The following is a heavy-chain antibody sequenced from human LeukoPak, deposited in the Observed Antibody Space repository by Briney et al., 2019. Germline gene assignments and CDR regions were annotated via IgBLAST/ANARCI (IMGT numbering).Heavy chain of an antibody. D-gene: IGHD3-16*02. V-gene: IGHV3-23*01. CDR2: ISGSGGST. CDR3: ARDAMITFGGVIVIPGYYFDY. J-gene: IGHJ4*02. CDR1: GFTFSSYA. Sequence: GGSLRLSCAASGFTFSSYAMSWVRQAPGKGLEWVSAISGSGGSTYYADSVKGRFTISRDNSKNTLYLQMNSLRAEDTAVYYCARDAMITFGGVIVIPGYYFDYWGQGTLVTVSS.